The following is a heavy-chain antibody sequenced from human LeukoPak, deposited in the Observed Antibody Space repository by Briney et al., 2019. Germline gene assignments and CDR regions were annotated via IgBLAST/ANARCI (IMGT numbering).Heavy chain of an antibody. Sequence: GGSLRLSCAASGFTFSSYEMNWVRQAPGKGLEWVSYISSSGSTIYYADSVKGRFIISRDNAKNSLYLQMNSLRAEDTAVYYCVRDRDREFGNMNPDDAFDIWGQGTMVTVSS. CDR3: VRDRDREFGNMNPDDAFDI. D-gene: IGHD1/OR15-1a*01. CDR2: ISSSGSTI. CDR1: GFTFSSYE. J-gene: IGHJ3*02. V-gene: IGHV3-48*03.